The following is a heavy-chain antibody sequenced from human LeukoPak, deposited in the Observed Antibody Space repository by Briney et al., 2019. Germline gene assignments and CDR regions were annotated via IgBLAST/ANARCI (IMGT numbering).Heavy chain of an antibody. D-gene: IGHD3-22*01. J-gene: IGHJ4*02. V-gene: IGHV3-30-3*01. Sequence: GGSLRLSCAASGFTFSSYAMHWVRQAPGKGLEGGAVISYDGSNKYYADSVKGRFTISRDNSKNTLYLQMNSLRAEDTAVYYCARGGITMIVVNLLDYWGQGTLVTVSS. CDR1: GFTFSSYA. CDR2: ISYDGSNK. CDR3: ARGGITMIVVNLLDY.